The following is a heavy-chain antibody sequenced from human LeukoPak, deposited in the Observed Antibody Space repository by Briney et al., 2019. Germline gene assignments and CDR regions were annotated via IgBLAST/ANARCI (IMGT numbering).Heavy chain of an antibody. CDR3: ARDVHGSGRYYQDSY. D-gene: IGHD3-10*01. CDR1: GGSISSGSYY. J-gene: IGHJ4*02. V-gene: IGHV4-61*02. Sequence: SQTLSLTCTVSGGSISSGSYYWSWIRQPAGKGLEWIGRIYTSGSTNYNPSLKSRVTISVDTSKNQFSLKLSSVTAADTAVYYCARDVHGSGRYYQDSYWGQGTLVTVSS. CDR2: IYTSGST.